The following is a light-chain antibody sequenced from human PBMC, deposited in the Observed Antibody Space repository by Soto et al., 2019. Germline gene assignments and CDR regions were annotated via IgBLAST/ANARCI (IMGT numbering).Light chain of an antibody. CDR1: QSVSSSY. CDR2: GAS. J-gene: IGKJ3*01. V-gene: IGKV3-20*01. Sequence: EIVLTQSPGTVSLSRGERATLSCRASQSVSSSYLAWYQQKPGQAPRLLIYGASSRATGIPDRFSGSGSGTDFTLTISRLEPEDFAVYYCQQYGSSPFTFGPGTKVDIK. CDR3: QQYGSSPFT.